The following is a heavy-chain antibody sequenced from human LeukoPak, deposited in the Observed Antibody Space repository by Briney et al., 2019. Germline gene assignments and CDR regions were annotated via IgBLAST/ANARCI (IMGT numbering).Heavy chain of an antibody. CDR3: VRNSNDYSYFDY. CDR2: IYYSGTT. D-gene: IGHD3-22*01. CDR1: GGSIGSGGYY. V-gene: IGHV4-31*03. Sequence: PSETLSLTCTVSGGSIGSGGYYWTWIRQHPGKGLEWIGYIYYSGTTYYNPSLESRVTISVDTSKNQFSLKLSSVTAADTAVYYCVRNSNDYSYFDYWGQGTLVTVSA. J-gene: IGHJ4*02.